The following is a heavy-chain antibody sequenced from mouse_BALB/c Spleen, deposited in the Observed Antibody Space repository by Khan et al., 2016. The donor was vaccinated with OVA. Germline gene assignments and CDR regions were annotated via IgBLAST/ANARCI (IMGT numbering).Heavy chain of an antibody. CDR1: AYSFTSDNA. V-gene: IGHV3-2*02. CDR2: ISYSGST. Sequence: EVQLQESGPGLVKPSQSLSLTCTVTAYSFTSDNAWNWFRHFPGNKLEWLANISYSGSTSYNPSLKSRISITRDTSKNQFFLQLNSVTTEDTATYYCARSIMANWGQGTTLTVSS. J-gene: IGHJ2*01. CDR3: ARSIMAN.